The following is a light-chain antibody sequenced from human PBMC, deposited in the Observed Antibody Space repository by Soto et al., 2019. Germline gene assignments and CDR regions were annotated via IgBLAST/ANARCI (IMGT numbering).Light chain of an antibody. CDR3: SSYTSSSTLVI. CDR1: SSDVGGYNY. V-gene: IGLV2-14*01. Sequence: QSALTQPASVSGSPGQSITISCTGTSSDVGGYNYVSWYQQYPGKAPKLMIYEVSNRPSGFSNRFSGSKSGNTASLTISGLQAEDEADYYCSSYTSSSTLVIFGGGTKVTVL. CDR2: EVS. J-gene: IGLJ2*01.